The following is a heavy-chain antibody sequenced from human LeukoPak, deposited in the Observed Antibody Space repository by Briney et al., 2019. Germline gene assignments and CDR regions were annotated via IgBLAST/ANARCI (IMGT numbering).Heavy chain of an antibody. V-gene: IGHV1-18*01. D-gene: IGHD3-9*01. CDR1: GYTFTSYG. CDR2: ISAYNGNT. Sequence: ASVKVSCKASGYTFTSYGISWVRQAPGQGLEWMGWISAYNGNTNYAQKLQGRVTMTTDTSTSTAYMELRSLRSDDTSFYYHATAYDILTEDAFDIWGQGTMVTVSS. CDR3: ATAYDILTEDAFDI. J-gene: IGHJ3*02.